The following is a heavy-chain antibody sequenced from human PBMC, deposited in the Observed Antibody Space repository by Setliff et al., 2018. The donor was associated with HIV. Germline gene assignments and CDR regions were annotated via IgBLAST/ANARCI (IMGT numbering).Heavy chain of an antibody. CDR3: ARGVRVGGVIGWFDT. CDR2: IYYSGST. J-gene: IGHJ5*01. V-gene: IGHV4-59*01. D-gene: IGHD3-10*01. CDR1: GGSIRNYY. Sequence: ETLSLTCNVFGGSIRNYYWSWIRQPPGKGLEWIGYIYYSGSTSYKPSLKSRVTISVDPYKNQLSLRLTSVTAADTAVYYCARGVRVGGVIGWFDTWGHGTLVTVS.